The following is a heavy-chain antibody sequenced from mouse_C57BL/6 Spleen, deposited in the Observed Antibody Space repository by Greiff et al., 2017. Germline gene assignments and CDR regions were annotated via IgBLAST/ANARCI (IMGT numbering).Heavy chain of an antibody. CDR2: IDPSDSNT. J-gene: IGHJ2*01. V-gene: IGHV1-50*01. D-gene: IGHD2-12*01. CDR3: ARLRQFFDY. CDR1: GYTFTSYW. Sequence: QVQLKQPGAELVKPGASVKLSCKASGYTFTSYWMQWVKQRPGQGLEWIGEIDPSDSNTNYNQKFKGKATLTVDTSSITAYMQLSSLTSEDSAVYYCARLRQFFDYWGQGTTLTVSS.